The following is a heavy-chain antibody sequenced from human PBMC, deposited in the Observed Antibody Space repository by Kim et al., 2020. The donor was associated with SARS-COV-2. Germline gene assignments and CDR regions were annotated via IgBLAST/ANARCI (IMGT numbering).Heavy chain of an antibody. J-gene: IGHJ4*02. Sequence: NYADSVKGRITISRDNAKNTLYLQMNHLRADDTAMYYCVRGVMGVTTSSDYWGQGTLVAVSS. CDR3: VRGVMGVTTSSDY. V-gene: IGHV3-74*01. D-gene: IGHD3-10*01.